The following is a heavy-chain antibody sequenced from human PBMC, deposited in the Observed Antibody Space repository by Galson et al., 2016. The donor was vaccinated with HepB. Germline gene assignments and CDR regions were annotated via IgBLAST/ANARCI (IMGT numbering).Heavy chain of an antibody. Sequence: SVKVSCKASGYTFTSFNIHWVRQSPGQGLEWMGIVHPSAGTSYAQKFQGRVTMTRDTSTSTAYMELSSLRSEDTAVYYCALDPTVTTYEEFDYWGQGTLVTVSS. CDR2: VHPSAGT. CDR3: ALDPTVTTYEEFDY. V-gene: IGHV1-46*01. J-gene: IGHJ4*02. D-gene: IGHD4-11*01. CDR1: GYTFTSFN.